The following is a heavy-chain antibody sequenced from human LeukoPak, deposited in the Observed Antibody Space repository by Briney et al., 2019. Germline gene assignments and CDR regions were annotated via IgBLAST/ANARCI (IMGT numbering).Heavy chain of an antibody. CDR1: GFTFSSYA. J-gene: IGHJ4*02. CDR2: ISGSGGST. Sequence: GGSPRLSCAASGFTFSSYAMNWVRQAPGKGLEWVSAISGSGGSTYYADSVKGRFTISRDNSKNTLYLQMNSLRAEDTAVYYCAKGYKKVGATGIDYWGQGTLVTVSS. V-gene: IGHV3-23*01. CDR3: AKGYKKVGATGIDY. D-gene: IGHD1-26*01.